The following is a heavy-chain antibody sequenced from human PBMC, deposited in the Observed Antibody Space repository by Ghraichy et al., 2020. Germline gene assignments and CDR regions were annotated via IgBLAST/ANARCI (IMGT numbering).Heavy chain of an antibody. Sequence: SETLSLTCVFHGGSFSGYYWTWIRQPPGKGLEWIGEIHHSGSTNYNPSLTSRVSISLDTSKNQFSLNLDSVTAADTAVYYCARGRGDYGFEDGYWGQGTLVTVSS. D-gene: IGHD3-16*01. CDR1: GGSFSGYY. CDR3: ARGRGDYGFEDGY. V-gene: IGHV4-34*01. CDR2: IHHSGST. J-gene: IGHJ4*02.